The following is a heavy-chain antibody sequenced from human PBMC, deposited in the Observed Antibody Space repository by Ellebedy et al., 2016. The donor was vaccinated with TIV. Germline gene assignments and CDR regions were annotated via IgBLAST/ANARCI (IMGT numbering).Heavy chain of an antibody. V-gene: IGHV3-7*03. Sequence: PGGSLRLSCGAFGFSFTSNTMSWVRQAPGKGLQWVASVKEDVTEKYHADSVMGRFSISRDNAKNSIYLQMNSLRGEDTAVYYCVKGGYYLDFWGQGVLVTVSP. J-gene: IGHJ4*02. CDR3: VKGGYYLDF. CDR1: GFSFTSNT. CDR2: VKEDVTEK.